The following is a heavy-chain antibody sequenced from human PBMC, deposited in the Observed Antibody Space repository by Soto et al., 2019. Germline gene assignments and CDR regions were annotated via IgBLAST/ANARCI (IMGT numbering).Heavy chain of an antibody. CDR3: ARAPRGNYGYPSYFDY. Sequence: SETLSLTCTVSGGSISSGDYYWSWIRQPPGKGLEWIGYIYYSGSTYYNPSLKSRVTISVDTSKNQFSLKLSSVTVADTAVYYCARAPRGNYGYPSYFDYWGQGTLVTVSS. J-gene: IGHJ4*02. CDR2: IYYSGST. D-gene: IGHD3-10*01. CDR1: GGSISSGDYY. V-gene: IGHV4-30-4*01.